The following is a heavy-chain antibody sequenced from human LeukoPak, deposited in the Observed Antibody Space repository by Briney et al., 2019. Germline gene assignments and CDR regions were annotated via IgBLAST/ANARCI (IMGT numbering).Heavy chain of an antibody. CDR1: GYTFTSYY. V-gene: IGHV1-46*01. D-gene: IGHD6-25*01. Sequence: ASVKVSCKASGYTFTSYYMHWVRQAPGQGLEWMGIINPSGGSTSYAQKFQGRVTMTRDMSTRTVYMELSSLRSEDTAVYYCARGGPGQAPLQRLEYFQHWGQGTLVTVSS. J-gene: IGHJ1*01. CDR2: INPSGGST. CDR3: ARGGPGQAPLQRLEYFQH.